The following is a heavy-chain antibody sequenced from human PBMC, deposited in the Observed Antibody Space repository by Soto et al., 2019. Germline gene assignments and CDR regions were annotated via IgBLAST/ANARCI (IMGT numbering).Heavy chain of an antibody. D-gene: IGHD3-16*01. CDR3: AHTFLRWGPSKFDP. J-gene: IGHJ5*02. CDR1: GFSRSTSGVG. Sequence: QITLKESGPTLVKPTQTLTLTCTFSGFSRSTSGVGVGWIRQPPGKALEWLALIYWDDDKRYSLFLKSRITITNETSKNQVVLTMTNMDPVDTATYYCAHTFLRWGPSKFDPWGQGTLVTVSS. V-gene: IGHV2-5*02. CDR2: IYWDDDK.